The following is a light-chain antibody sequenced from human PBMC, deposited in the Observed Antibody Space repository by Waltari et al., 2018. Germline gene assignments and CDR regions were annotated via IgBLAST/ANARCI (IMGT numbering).Light chain of an antibody. J-gene: IGKJ3*01. V-gene: IGKV1-39*01. CDR1: QSISSY. CDR2: AAS. Sequence: DIQMTQFPSSLSASVGDRVTITCRASQSISSYLNWYQQKPGKAPKLLIYAASRLQSGVPSRFSGSGSGTDFTLTISSLQPEDFATYYCQQSYSTPFTFGPGTKVYI. CDR3: QQSYSTPFT.